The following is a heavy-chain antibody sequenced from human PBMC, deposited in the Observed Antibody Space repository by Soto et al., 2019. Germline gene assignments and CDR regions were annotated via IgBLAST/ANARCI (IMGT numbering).Heavy chain of an antibody. Sequence: EVQLVESGGGLVQPGGSLRISCTVSGFSFSSYWMSWVRQAPGKGLEWVASIKQDESEKYYVDSVKGRFTISRDNVDDSLFLQMKSLSADDTAVYFCVRDVAFDYVNWGQGTLVTVSS. CDR3: VRDVAFDYVN. V-gene: IGHV3-7*01. CDR2: IKQDESEK. J-gene: IGHJ4*02. CDR1: GFSFSSYW. D-gene: IGHD3-16*01.